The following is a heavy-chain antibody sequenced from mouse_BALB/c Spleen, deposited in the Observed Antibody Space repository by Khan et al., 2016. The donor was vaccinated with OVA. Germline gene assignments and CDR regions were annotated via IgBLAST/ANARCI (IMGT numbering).Heavy chain of an antibody. CDR2: INTYTGEP. V-gene: IGHV9-1*02. J-gene: IGHJ1*01. CDR3: ARGAGYWYFDV. CDR1: AYTFTNYG. Sequence: QIQLVQSGPELKKPGETVKISCKASAYTFTNYGMNWVKQAPGKGLKWMGWINTYTGEPTYTDDFKGRFAFSLETSASTAYLQLNNLKNEDMATYFCARGAGYWYFDVWGAGTTVTVSS.